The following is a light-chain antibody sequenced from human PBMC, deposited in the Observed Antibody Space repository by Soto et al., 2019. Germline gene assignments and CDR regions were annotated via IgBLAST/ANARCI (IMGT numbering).Light chain of an antibody. V-gene: IGKV1-17*01. Sequence: GDRVTITCRASQGIRHDLGWYQQKPGKAPELLIYAASILQSGVPSRFSGSGSGTEFTLTISSLQPDDFATYYCQQYNSYSPWTFGQGTKVDIK. CDR3: QQYNSYSPWT. CDR2: AAS. J-gene: IGKJ1*01. CDR1: QGIRHD.